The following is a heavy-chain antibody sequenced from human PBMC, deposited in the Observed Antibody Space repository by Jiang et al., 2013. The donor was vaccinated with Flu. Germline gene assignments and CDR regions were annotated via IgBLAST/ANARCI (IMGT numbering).Heavy chain of an antibody. CDR2: IYSSGST. D-gene: IGHD1-7*01. CDR3: ASHGLLTGTTV. CDR1: GGSINSHY. V-gene: IGHV4-4*07. Sequence: GSGLVKPSETLSLTCTVSGGSINSHYWNWIRQPAGKGLEWIGRIYSSGSTNYNPSLKSRVTMSIDTSRKQLSLQLNSVTAADTAVYYCASHGLLTGTTVWGQGALVTVSS. J-gene: IGHJ4*02.